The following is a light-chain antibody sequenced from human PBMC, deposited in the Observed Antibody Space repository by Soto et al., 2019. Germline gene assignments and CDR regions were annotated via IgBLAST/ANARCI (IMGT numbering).Light chain of an antibody. V-gene: IGLV4-69*01. J-gene: IGLJ2*01. CDR2: LNSDGSH. CDR3: QTWGTGGVV. CDR1: SGHSSYA. Sequence: QLVLTQSPSASASLGASVKLTCTLSSGHSSYAIAWHQQQPEKGPRYLMKLNSDGSHSKGDGIPDRFSGSSSGAEXYLTISSLQSEDEADYYCQTWGTGGVVFGGGTKLTVL.